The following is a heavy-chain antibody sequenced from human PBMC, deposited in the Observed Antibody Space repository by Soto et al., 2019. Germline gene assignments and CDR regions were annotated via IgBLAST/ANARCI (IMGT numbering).Heavy chain of an antibody. V-gene: IGHV3-13*01. CDR1: GFTFSSYD. Sequence: AGGSLRLSCAASGFTFSSYDMHWVRQATGKGLEWVSAIGTAGDTYYPGSVKGRFTISRENAKNSLYLQMNSLRAEDTAVYYCAREVSSRWYFWFDPWGQGTLVTVSS. D-gene: IGHD6-13*01. J-gene: IGHJ5*02. CDR2: IGTAGDT. CDR3: AREVSSRWYFWFDP.